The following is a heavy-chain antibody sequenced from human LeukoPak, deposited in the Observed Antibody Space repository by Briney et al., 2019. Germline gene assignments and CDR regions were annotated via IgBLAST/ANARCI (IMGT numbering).Heavy chain of an antibody. D-gene: IGHD6-19*01. CDR1: ELPSITT. V-gene: IGHV3-66*01. CDR2: FFSGGST. Sequence: PGGSLDSSFQAPELPSITTKIAGFGQPPGKGLGWSQVFFSGGSTYYADSVKGRFTISRDNSKNTLYLQMNSLRAEDAAVYYCARAHSSGWYSDPNWFDPWGQGTLVTVSS. J-gene: IGHJ5*02. CDR3: ARAHSSGWYSDPNWFDP.